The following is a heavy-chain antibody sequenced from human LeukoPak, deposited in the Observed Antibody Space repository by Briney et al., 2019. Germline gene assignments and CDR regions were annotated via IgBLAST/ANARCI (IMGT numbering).Heavy chain of an antibody. CDR2: ISTSGST. CDR3: ARTSTYYYDSSGYFVTYFDY. CDR1: GGSISSYY. J-gene: IGHJ4*02. D-gene: IGHD3-22*01. Sequence: SETLSLTCTVSGGSISSYYWSWIRQPAGKGLESIGHISTSGSTNYNPSLKSRVTMSVDTSKNQFSLKLSSVTAADTADCARTSTYYYDSSGYFVTYFDYWGQGTLVTVSS. V-gene: IGHV4-4*07.